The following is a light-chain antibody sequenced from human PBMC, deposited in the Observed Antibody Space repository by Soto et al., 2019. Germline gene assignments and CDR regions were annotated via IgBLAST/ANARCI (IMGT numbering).Light chain of an antibody. CDR1: QSISSY. J-gene: IGKJ2*01. CDR3: QQSYSTPYT. CDR2: AAS. V-gene: IGKV1-39*01. Sequence: DIQMTQSPSSLSASVGDRVTTTCRASQSISSYLNWYQQKPGKAPKLLIYAASSLQSGVPSRFSGSGSGTDFTLTISSLQPEDFASYHCQQSYSTPYTFGQGTKLEIK.